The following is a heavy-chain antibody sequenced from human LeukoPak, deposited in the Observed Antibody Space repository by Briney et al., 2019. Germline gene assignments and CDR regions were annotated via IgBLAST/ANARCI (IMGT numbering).Heavy chain of an antibody. Sequence: GASVKVSCKASGYTFTSYEINWVRQATGQGLEWMGWMNPNSGNTDYAQKFQGRVTITADKSTSTAYMELSSLRSEDTAVYYCAVVVTAIHVDYWGQGTLVTVSS. D-gene: IGHD2-21*02. CDR3: AVVVTAIHVDY. J-gene: IGHJ4*02. V-gene: IGHV1-8*01. CDR1: GYTFTSYE. CDR2: MNPNSGNT.